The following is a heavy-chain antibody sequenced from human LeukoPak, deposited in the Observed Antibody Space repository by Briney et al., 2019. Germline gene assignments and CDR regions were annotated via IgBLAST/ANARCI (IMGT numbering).Heavy chain of an antibody. V-gene: IGHV1-2*02. D-gene: IGHD3-10*01. Sequence: ASVKVSCKASGYTFTGYYMHWVRQAPGQGLEWMGWINPNSGGTNYAQKFQGRVTMTRDTSISTAYMGLRSLRSDDTAVYYCARRMVLLWFGEFRDWGQGTLVTVSS. CDR1: GYTFTGYY. CDR2: INPNSGGT. J-gene: IGHJ4*02. CDR3: ARRMVLLWFGEFRD.